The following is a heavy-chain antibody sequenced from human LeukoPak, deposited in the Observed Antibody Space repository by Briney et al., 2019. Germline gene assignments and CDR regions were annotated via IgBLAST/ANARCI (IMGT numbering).Heavy chain of an antibody. D-gene: IGHD2-21*02. J-gene: IGHJ3*02. CDR3: ARQMTATGAFDI. CDR2: INHSGST. CDR1: GGSFSGYY. Sequence: SETLSLTCAVYGGSFSGYYWSWIRQPPGKGLEWIGEINHSGSTNYNPSLKSRVTISVDTSKNQFSLKLSSVTAADTAVYYCARQMTATGAFDIWGQGTMVTVSS. V-gene: IGHV4-34*01.